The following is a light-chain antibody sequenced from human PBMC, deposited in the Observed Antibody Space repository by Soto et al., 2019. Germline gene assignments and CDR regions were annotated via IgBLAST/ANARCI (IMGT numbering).Light chain of an antibody. CDR2: GAS. J-gene: IGKJ5*01. V-gene: IGKV3-20*01. CDR3: QQYDGSPIT. Sequence: DIQLTQSPPTLSFSPGGRATLSCRASQSVSRRLAWYKQRPGQSPRLLISGASTRASGVPVRFIGSGSGTEFTLTISRLEPEDFAVYYCQQYDGSPITFGLGTRLEIK. CDR1: QSVSRR.